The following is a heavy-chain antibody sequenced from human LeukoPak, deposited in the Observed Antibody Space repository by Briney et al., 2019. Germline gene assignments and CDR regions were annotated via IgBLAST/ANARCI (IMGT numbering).Heavy chain of an antibody. CDR2: ISFDGTNK. J-gene: IGHJ4*02. CDR3: AKDGVIVVVVAARRFDY. D-gene: IGHD2-15*01. CDR1: GFSFSDYI. V-gene: IGHV3-30-3*01. Sequence: GGSLRLSCAASGFSFSDYIMHWVRQAPGKGLEWVAVISFDGTNKIYADSVKGQFIISRDNSKNTLYLQMNSLRAEDTAVYYCAKDGVIVVVVAARRFDYWGQGTLVTVSS.